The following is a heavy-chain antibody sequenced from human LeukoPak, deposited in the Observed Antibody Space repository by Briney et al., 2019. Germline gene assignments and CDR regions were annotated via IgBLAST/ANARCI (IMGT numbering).Heavy chain of an antibody. Sequence: SETLSLTCTVSGGSISSSSYYWGWIRQPPGKGLEWIGSIYYSGSTYYNPSLKSRVTISVDTSKNQFSLKLSSVTAADTAVYYRARQFSSSWYNLYYYYYYMDVWGKGTTVTVSS. CDR2: IYYSGST. V-gene: IGHV4-39*01. CDR1: GGSISSSSYY. J-gene: IGHJ6*03. D-gene: IGHD6-13*01. CDR3: ARQFSSSWYNLYYYYYYMDV.